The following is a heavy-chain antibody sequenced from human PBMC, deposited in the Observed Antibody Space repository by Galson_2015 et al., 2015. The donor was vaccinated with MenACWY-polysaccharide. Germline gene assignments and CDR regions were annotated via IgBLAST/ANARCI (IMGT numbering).Heavy chain of an antibody. D-gene: IGHD2-2*01. J-gene: IGHJ6*02. CDR3: ARDYCSRTSCNDMDV. CDR1: GFTFSSYA. Sequence: SLRLSCAASGFTFSSYAMHWVRQAPGKGLEWVAIISYDGSNKYYADSVKGRFTISRDNSKNTQYLQMNSLRAEDTAVYYCARDYCSRTSCNDMDVWGQGTTVTVSS. CDR2: ISYDGSNK. V-gene: IGHV3-30-3*01.